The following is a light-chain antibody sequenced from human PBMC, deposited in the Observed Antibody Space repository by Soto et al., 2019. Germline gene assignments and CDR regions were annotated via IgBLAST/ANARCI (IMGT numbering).Light chain of an antibody. J-gene: IGLJ2*01. V-gene: IGLV7-43*01. CDR2: TTS. CDR3: LLSYPGVNVV. CDR1: TGAVTSDYY. Sequence: QAVVTQEPSLTVSPGGTVTLTCASSTGAVTSDYYPNWVRQKPGQAPRAVIYTTSNKHSWTPARFSGSLLGGKAALTLSGAQPEDEAEYYCLLSYPGVNVVFGGGTKLTVL.